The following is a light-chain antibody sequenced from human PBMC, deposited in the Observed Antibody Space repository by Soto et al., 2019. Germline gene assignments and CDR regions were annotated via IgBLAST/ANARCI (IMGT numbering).Light chain of an antibody. Sequence: QSALTQPASVSGSPGQSITISCSGSSSDVGSYDLVSWYQHHPGKAPKLVIYEVTKRPSGVSNRFSGSKSGNTASLTIFGLQTEDEADYYCCSYAGSWIHVLFGGGTKVTVL. CDR3: CSYAGSWIHVL. CDR1: SSDVGSYDL. J-gene: IGLJ2*01. V-gene: IGLV2-23*02. CDR2: EVT.